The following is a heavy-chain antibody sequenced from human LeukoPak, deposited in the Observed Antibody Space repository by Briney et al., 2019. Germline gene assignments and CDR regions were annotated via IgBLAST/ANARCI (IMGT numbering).Heavy chain of an antibody. CDR3: ATTVVVPAAPDY. J-gene: IGHJ4*02. V-gene: IGHV3-23*01. Sequence: GGSLRLSCEASGFTFSSYAMSWVRQAPGKGLEWVSVISNSAGNTYYADSVKGRFTISRDNSKNTLYLQMNSLRAEDTAVYYCATTVVVPAAPDYWGQGTLVTVSS. CDR1: GFTFSSYA. CDR2: ISNSAGNT. D-gene: IGHD2-2*01.